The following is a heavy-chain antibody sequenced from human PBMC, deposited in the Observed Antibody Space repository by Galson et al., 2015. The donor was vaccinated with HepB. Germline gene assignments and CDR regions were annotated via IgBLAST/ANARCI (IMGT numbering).Heavy chain of an antibody. V-gene: IGHV3-7*01. J-gene: IGHJ4*02. CDR1: GFTFSSYW. Sequence: LRLSCTASGFTFSSYWMSWVRQAPGKGLEWVANIKQDGSEKYYVDSVKGRFTISRDNAKNSLYLQINSLRAEDAAAYYCARSPGYCSSSTCYDCYFDYWGQGTLVTVSS. CDR2: IKQDGSEK. CDR3: ARSPGYCSSSTCYDCYFDY. D-gene: IGHD2-2*01.